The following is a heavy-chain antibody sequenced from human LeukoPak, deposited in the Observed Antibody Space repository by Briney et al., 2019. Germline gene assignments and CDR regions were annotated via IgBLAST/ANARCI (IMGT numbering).Heavy chain of an antibody. J-gene: IGHJ4*02. CDR3: ARGGDYEDY. D-gene: IGHD4-17*01. Sequence: GGSLRLSCAASGFTFSSYSMNWVRQAPGKGLEWVSYISSSSTIYYADSVKGRFTISRDSAKNSLYLQMNSLRAEDTAVYYCARGGDYEDYWGQGTLVTVSS. V-gene: IGHV3-48*04. CDR1: GFTFSSYS. CDR2: ISSSSTI.